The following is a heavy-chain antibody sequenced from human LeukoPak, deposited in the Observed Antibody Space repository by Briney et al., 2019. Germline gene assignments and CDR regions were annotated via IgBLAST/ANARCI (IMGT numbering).Heavy chain of an antibody. CDR1: GYTFRNFG. D-gene: IGHD6-19*01. V-gene: IGHV1-18*01. Sequence: ASVTVSCKTSGYTFRNFGISWVRQAPGQGLEWMGWISGYNGNTNYAQKFQGRVTMTTDTSTSTVYMELRSLRSDDTAVYYCARDPGSFLSSSGWLNWFGPWGQGTLVTVSS. J-gene: IGHJ5*02. CDR3: ARDPGSFLSSSGWLNWFGP. CDR2: ISGYNGNT.